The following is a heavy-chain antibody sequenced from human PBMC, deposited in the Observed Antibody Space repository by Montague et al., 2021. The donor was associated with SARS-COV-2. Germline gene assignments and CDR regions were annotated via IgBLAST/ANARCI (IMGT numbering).Heavy chain of an antibody. V-gene: IGHV3-21*01. J-gene: IGHJ4*02. Sequence: SLRLSCAASGFTFSSYSMNWVRQAPGKGLEWVSSISSSSSHIYYADSVKGRFTISRDNAKNSLYLQMNSLRAEDTAVYYCARDPYYDILTGYYKDWGQGTLVTVSS. CDR3: ARDPYYDILTGYYKD. CDR1: GFTFSSYS. CDR2: ISSSSSHI. D-gene: IGHD3-9*01.